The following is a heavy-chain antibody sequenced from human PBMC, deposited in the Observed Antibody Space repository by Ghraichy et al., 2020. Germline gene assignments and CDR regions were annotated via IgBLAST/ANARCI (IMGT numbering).Heavy chain of an antibody. J-gene: IGHJ5*02. Sequence: SETLSLTCAVYGGSFSGYYWSWIRQPPGKGLEWIGEINHSGSTNYNPSLKSRVTISVDTSKNQFSLKLSSVTAADTAVYYCAREERRLVRDYNWFDPWGQGTLVTVSS. D-gene: IGHD3-9*01. CDR1: GGSFSGYY. CDR3: AREERRLVRDYNWFDP. V-gene: IGHV4-34*01. CDR2: INHSGST.